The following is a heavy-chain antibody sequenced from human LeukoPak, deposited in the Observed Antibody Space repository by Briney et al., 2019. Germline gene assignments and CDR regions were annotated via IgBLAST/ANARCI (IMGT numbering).Heavy chain of an antibody. V-gene: IGHV3-66*02. J-gene: IGHJ4*01. CDR3: AKAEMMAGFSSWYAPEY. D-gene: IGHD6-13*01. Sequence: WVSGIYSGGSTYYADSVKGRFTISRDNSKNTLYLQMNSLRAEDTAVYYCAKAEMMAGFSSWYAPEYCGNGTLVTVSS. CDR2: IYSGGST.